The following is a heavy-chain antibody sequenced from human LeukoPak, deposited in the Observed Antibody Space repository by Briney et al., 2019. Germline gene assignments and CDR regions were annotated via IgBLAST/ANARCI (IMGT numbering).Heavy chain of an antibody. J-gene: IGHJ6*02. CDR2: INPSGGST. V-gene: IGHV1-46*01. Sequence: ASVKVSCKASGYTFTSYYMHWVRQAPGQGLEWMGIINPSGGSTSYAQKFQGRVTMTRDTSTSTVYMELSSLRSEDTAVCYCARETDFWSGYYSRNYYGMDVWGQGTTVTVSS. D-gene: IGHD3-3*01. CDR1: GYTFTSYY. CDR3: ARETDFWSGYYSRNYYGMDV.